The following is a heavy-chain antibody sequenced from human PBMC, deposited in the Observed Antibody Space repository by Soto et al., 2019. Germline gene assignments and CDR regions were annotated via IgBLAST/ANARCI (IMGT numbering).Heavy chain of an antibody. CDR1: GGTFSSYA. CDR3: ATGVQGAEGERVLRFLEWYYNWFDP. V-gene: IGHV1-69*13. CDR2: IIPIFGTA. J-gene: IGHJ5*02. D-gene: IGHD3-3*01. Sequence: ASVKVSCKASGGTFSSYAISWVRQAPGQGLEWMGGIIPIFGTANYAQKFQGRVTITADESTSTAYMELSSLRSEDTAVYYCATGVQGAEGERVLRFLEWYYNWFDPWGQGTLVTVSS.